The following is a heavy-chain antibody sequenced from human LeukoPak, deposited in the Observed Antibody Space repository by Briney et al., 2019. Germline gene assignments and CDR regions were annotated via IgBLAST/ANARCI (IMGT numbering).Heavy chain of an antibody. J-gene: IGHJ5*02. CDR2: IKQDGSEK. CDR3: ATGATRLFDP. Sequence: GSLRLSCAASGFTFSNSWMSWIRQAPGKGLEWVANIKQDGSEKNYVDSVKGRFTISRDNAENSLYLEMNGLRAEDTAVYYCATGATRLFDPWGQGTLVTVSS. CDR1: GFTFSNSW. V-gene: IGHV3-7*01.